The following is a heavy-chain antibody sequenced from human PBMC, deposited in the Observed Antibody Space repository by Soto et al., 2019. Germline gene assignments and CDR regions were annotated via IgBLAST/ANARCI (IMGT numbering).Heavy chain of an antibody. CDR2: IDWDDDK. Sequence: VSGPTLVNPTQTLTLTCTFSGFSLSTSGMCVSWISQPPGKALEWLARIDWDDDKYYSTSLKTRLTISKDTSKNQVVLTMTNMDPVDTATYYCARMGQYYDILTGYWSGYYFDYWGQGTLVTVSS. J-gene: IGHJ4*02. V-gene: IGHV2-70*11. D-gene: IGHD3-9*01. CDR3: ARMGQYYDILTGYWSGYYFDY. CDR1: GFSLSTSGMC.